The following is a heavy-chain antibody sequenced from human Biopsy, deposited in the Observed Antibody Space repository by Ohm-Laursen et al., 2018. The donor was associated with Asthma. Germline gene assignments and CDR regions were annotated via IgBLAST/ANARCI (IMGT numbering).Heavy chain of an antibody. CDR2: IYSGGTS. D-gene: IGHD3-22*01. J-gene: IGHJ4*02. CDR1: GFAVSRDY. CDR3: ARGDSSNWSHCYFDY. V-gene: IGHV3-53*01. Sequence: SLRLSCTASGFAVSRDYMFWVRQAPGKGLEWVSVIYSGGTSHTADSVRGRFTTSRDYSKNTLYLQMHSLRAEDTAVYYCARGDSSNWSHCYFDYWGQGTLVTVSS.